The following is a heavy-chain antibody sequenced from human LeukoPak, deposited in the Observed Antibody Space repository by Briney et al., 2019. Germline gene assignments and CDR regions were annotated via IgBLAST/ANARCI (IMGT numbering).Heavy chain of an antibody. V-gene: IGHV3-48*04. D-gene: IGHD3-9*01. J-gene: IGHJ4*02. CDR3: AKDQGLRYFDWLGVFDY. CDR1: GFTFSSYS. Sequence: GGSLRLSCAGSGFTFSSYSMNWVRQAPGKGLEWVSYISSSSTTIYYADSVKGRFTISRDNAKNSLYLQMNSLRAEDTALYYCAKDQGLRYFDWLGVFDYWGQGTLVTVSS. CDR2: ISSSSTTI.